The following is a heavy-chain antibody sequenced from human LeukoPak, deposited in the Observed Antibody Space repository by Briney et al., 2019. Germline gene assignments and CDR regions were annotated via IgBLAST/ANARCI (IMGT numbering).Heavy chain of an antibody. D-gene: IGHD2-21*02. V-gene: IGHV3-33*01. J-gene: IGHJ4*02. CDR1: GFTFSSYG. Sequence: GGSLRLSCAASGFTFSSYGMHWVRQAPGKGLEWVAVIRYDGSNKYYADSVKGRFTISRDNAKNSLYLQMNSLRAEDTAVYYCARDLEAYCGGDCYYFDYWGQGTLVTVSS. CDR2: IRYDGSNK. CDR3: ARDLEAYCGGDCYYFDY.